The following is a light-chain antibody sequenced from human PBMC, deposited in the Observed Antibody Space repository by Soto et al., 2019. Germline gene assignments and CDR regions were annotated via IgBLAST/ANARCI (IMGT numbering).Light chain of an antibody. V-gene: IGLV1-47*01. CDR3: AAWDHSLSGFYV. Sequence: QSVLTQSPSASGTPGQTVTISCSGSSGTNYVYWYQQLPGTAPKLLIYRNNQRPSGVPDRFSGSKSGTSASLAISGLRSEDEADYYCAAWDHSLSGFYVFGTGTKVTVL. CDR2: RNN. J-gene: IGLJ1*01. CDR1: SGTNY.